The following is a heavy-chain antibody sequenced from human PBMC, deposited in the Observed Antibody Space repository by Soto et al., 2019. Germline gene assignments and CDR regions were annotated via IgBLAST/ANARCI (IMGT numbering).Heavy chain of an antibody. CDR2: INTDGSVT. D-gene: IGHD2-21*01. Sequence: EVQLLESGGGLVQPGGSLRLSCAASGFTFSSNWMHWVRQIPGKGLVWVSRINTDGSVTNYADSVKGRFTTYRDNAKNMLYLQMNSLRLEDTAVYYCARDGEGYWGQGALVTVSS. J-gene: IGHJ4*02. V-gene: IGHV3-74*01. CDR1: GFTFSSNW. CDR3: ARDGEGY.